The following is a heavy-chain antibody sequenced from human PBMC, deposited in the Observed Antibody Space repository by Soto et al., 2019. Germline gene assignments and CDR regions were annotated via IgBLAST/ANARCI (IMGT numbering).Heavy chain of an antibody. V-gene: IGHV4-34*01. Sequence: PSETLSLTCAVYGGSFSGYYWSWIRQPPGKGLEWIGEINHSGSTNYNPSLKSRVTISVDTSKNQFPLKLSSVTAADTAVYYCARGGSVVVAATRAFDICGQRTMVTVSS. CDR1: GGSFSGYY. CDR2: INHSGST. CDR3: ARGGSVVVAATRAFDI. D-gene: IGHD2-15*01. J-gene: IGHJ3*02.